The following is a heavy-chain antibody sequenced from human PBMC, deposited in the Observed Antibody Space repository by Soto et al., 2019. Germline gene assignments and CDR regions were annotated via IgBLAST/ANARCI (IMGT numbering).Heavy chain of an antibody. J-gene: IGHJ4*02. V-gene: IGHV4-39*01. CDR3: ASSRNAYGGNSGFDY. Sequence: QLQLQESGPGLVKPSETLSLTCTVSGGSISSSSYYWGWIRQPPGTGLEWIGSLYYSGSTYYNPSLKGRVTISVDTSKNQFSLKLSSVTAADTAVYYCASSRNAYGGNSGFDYWGQGTLVTGSS. CDR1: GGSISSSSYY. CDR2: LYYSGST. D-gene: IGHD4-17*01.